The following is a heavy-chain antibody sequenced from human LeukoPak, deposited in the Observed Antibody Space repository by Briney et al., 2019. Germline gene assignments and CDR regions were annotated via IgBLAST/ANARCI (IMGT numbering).Heavy chain of an antibody. J-gene: IGHJ4*02. V-gene: IGHV1-2*02. CDR2: INPNSGGT. CDR3: ARDLGWELVLDQ. CDR1: GYSFTNYY. Sequence: ASVKVSCKTSGYSFTNYYTHWVRQAPGQGLEWMGWINPNSGGTNYAQKFQGRVTLTRDTSISTTYMELSSLGSDDTAVYFCARDLGWELVLDQWGQGTLVTVSS. D-gene: IGHD1-26*01.